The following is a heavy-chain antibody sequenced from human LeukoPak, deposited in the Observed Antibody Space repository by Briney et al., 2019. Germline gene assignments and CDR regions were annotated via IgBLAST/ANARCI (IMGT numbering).Heavy chain of an antibody. CDR1: GFTVSSNY. Sequence: GGSLRLSCAASGFTVSSNYMRGVRQAPGGGLEWVSVIYSGGSTYYADSVKGRFTICRDNSKNTLYLQMNSLRAEDTAVYYCAREPNTGYSSAGAFIYYYYMDVWGKGTTVTVSS. CDR3: AREPNTGYSSAGAFIYYYYMDV. V-gene: IGHV3-53*01. J-gene: IGHJ6*03. CDR2: IYSGGST. D-gene: IGHD6-25*01.